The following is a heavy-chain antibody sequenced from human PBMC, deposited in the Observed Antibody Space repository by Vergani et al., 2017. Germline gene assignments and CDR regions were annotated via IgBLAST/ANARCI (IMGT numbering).Heavy chain of an antibody. CDR1: GFTFSSYS. CDR2: ISRSSDYI. D-gene: IGHD4-17*01. CDR3: ARENGDYVGAFDI. J-gene: IGHJ3*02. Sequence: EVQLVESGGGLVKPGESLRLACAASGFTFSSYSMNWVRRTPGKGLEWVASISRSSDYISYADSVKGRFTISRDNAEISLYLQLNSLRDEDTAVYYCARENGDYVGAFDIWGQGTMVTVSS. V-gene: IGHV3-21*01.